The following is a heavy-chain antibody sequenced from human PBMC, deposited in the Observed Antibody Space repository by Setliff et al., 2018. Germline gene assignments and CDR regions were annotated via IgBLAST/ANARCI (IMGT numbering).Heavy chain of an antibody. Sequence: SETLSLTCTVSGVSIRGFYWTWIRQSPKRGLEWLGYAFHTGKTDYNPSLMGRVIISIDMSRKQFSLKLSSVTAADTAMYFCARGGYNSRSGYSAYYYDYWGQGALVTVSS. V-gene: IGHV4-59*03. CDR2: AFHTGKT. CDR3: ARGGYNSRSGYSAYYYDY. D-gene: IGHD3-3*01. CDR1: GVSIRGFY. J-gene: IGHJ4*02.